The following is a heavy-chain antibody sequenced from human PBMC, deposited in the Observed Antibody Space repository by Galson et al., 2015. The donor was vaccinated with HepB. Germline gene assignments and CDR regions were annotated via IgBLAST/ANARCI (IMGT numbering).Heavy chain of an antibody. CDR3: ARDHRDIVVVPAAIRVVQYGMDV. CDR1: GFTVSSNY. D-gene: IGHD2-2*02. Sequence: SLRLYCAAYGFTVSSNYMSWVRQAPGKGLEWVSVIYSGGSTYYADSVKGRFTISRDNSKNTLYLQMNSLRAEDTAVYYCARDHRDIVVVPAAIRVVQYGMDVWGQGTLVTVSS. CDR2: IYSGGST. J-gene: IGHJ6*02. V-gene: IGHV3-53*01.